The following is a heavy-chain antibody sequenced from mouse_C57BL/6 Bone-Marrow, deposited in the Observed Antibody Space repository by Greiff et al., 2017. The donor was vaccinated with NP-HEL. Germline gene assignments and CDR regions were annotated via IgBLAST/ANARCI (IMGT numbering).Heavy chain of an antibody. J-gene: IGHJ2*01. CDR1: GFTFSDYG. CDR2: ISSGSSTI. Sequence: EVKLMESGGGLVKPGGSLKLSCAASGFTFSDYGMHWVRQAPEKGLEWVAYISSGSSTIYYADTVKGRFTISRDNAKNTLFLQMTSLRSEDTAMYYCARGASYGNYFDYWGQGTTLTVSS. V-gene: IGHV5-17*01. D-gene: IGHD2-10*01. CDR3: ARGASYGNYFDY.